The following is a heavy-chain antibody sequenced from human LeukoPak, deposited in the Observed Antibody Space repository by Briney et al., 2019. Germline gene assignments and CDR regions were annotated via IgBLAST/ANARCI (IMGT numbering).Heavy chain of an antibody. CDR2: IYYSGST. D-gene: IGHD5-12*01. Sequence: SETLSLTCTVSGGSISSYYWGWIRQPPGKGLEWIGSIYYSGSTYYNPSLKSRVTISVDTSKNQFSLKLSSVTAADTAVYYCAREATILSAFDIWGQGTMVTVSS. V-gene: IGHV4-39*02. J-gene: IGHJ3*02. CDR3: AREATILSAFDI. CDR1: GGSISSYY.